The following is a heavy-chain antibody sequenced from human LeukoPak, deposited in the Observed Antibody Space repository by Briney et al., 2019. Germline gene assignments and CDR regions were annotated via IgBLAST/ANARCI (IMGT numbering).Heavy chain of an antibody. Sequence: GGSLRLSCAASGFTFSSYAMHWVRQAPGKGLEWVAVISYDGSNKYYADSVKGRFTISRDNAKNSLYLQMNSLRAEDTAVYYCKVDTGYWGQGTLVTVSS. CDR2: ISYDGSNK. CDR3: KVDTGY. D-gene: IGHD5-18*01. CDR1: GFTFSSYA. V-gene: IGHV3-30-3*01. J-gene: IGHJ4*02.